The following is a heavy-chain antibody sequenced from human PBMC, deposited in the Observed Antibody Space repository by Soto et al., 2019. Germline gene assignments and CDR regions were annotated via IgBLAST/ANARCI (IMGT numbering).Heavy chain of an antibody. CDR2: ISGSGGST. CDR1: GFTFSSYA. J-gene: IGHJ6*03. CDR3: AKSITFGGVRFYYYMDV. Sequence: GGSLRLSCAASGFTFSSYAMSWVRQAPGKGLEWVSAISGSGGSTYYADSVKGRFTISRDNSKDTLYLQMNSLRAEDTAVYYCAKSITFGGVRFYYYMDVWGKGTTVTVS. D-gene: IGHD3-16*01. V-gene: IGHV3-23*01.